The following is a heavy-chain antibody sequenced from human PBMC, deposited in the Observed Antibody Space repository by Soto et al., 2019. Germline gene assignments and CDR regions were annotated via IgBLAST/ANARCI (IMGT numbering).Heavy chain of an antibody. V-gene: IGHV4-39*01. CDR1: GGSISSSSYY. J-gene: IGHJ4*02. CDR2: IYNNGST. CDR3: ARQTGGFWYYFYY. Sequence: QLQLQESGPGLVKPSEPLSLTCTVSGGSISSSSYYWGWIRQPPGKELEWIGAIYNNGSTYYHPSLKSRVTISVDTSKNQFSLRLTSLTAADTAVYFCARQTGGFWYYFYYWGQGTLVTVSS. D-gene: IGHD3-16*01.